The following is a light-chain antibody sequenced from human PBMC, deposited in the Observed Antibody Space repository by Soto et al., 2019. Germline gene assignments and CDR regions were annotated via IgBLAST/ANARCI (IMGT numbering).Light chain of an antibody. J-gene: IGKJ1*01. Sequence: EIVMMQSPATLSVSPGERATLSCRASQIIANNLAWYQQKPGQAPRLLIYGASTRAPGIPARFSGSGSGTEFTITISSLQSEDFAIYYCQHYNNWPPWTFGQGTMVDIK. CDR1: QIIANN. CDR3: QHYNNWPPWT. CDR2: GAS. V-gene: IGKV3-15*01.